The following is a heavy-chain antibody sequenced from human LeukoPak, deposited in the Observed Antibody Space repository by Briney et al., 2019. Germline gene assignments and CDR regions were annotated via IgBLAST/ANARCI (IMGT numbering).Heavy chain of an antibody. CDR1: GFTFTNYA. CDR2: ISGSGGST. Sequence: GGSLRLSCATSGFTFTNYAMSWVRQAPGKGLEWVSAISGSGGSTYYADSVKGRFTISRDNSKNTLYLQMNSLRAEDTAVYYCAKVDFIAVAGRFDYWGQGTLVTVSS. J-gene: IGHJ4*02. V-gene: IGHV3-23*01. D-gene: IGHD6-19*01. CDR3: AKVDFIAVAGRFDY.